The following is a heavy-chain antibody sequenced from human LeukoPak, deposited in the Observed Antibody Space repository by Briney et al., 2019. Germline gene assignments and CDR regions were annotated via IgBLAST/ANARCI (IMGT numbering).Heavy chain of an antibody. J-gene: IGHJ4*02. V-gene: IGHV3-30-3*01. Sequence: GGSLRLSCAASGFTFSSYAMHWVRQAPGKELEWVAVISYDGSNKYYADSVKGRFTISRDNSKNTLYLQMNSLRAEDTAVYYCARDETNFDYWGQGTLVTVSS. CDR2: ISYDGSNK. CDR3: ARDETNFDY. CDR1: GFTFSSYA. D-gene: IGHD2-8*01.